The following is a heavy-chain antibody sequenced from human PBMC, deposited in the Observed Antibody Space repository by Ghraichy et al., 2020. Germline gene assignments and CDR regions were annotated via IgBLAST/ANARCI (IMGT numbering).Heavy chain of an antibody. Sequence: GCISAYNGNTHYAQTLQGRVTMTTDTSTSTAYLDLRSLRSYDTSVYYCARSGDIVATIFFSLHWYCDLWGRGTLVTVSS. CDR2: ISAYNGNT. V-gene: IGHV1-18*01. CDR3: ARSGDIVATIFFSLHWYCDL. J-gene: IGHJ2*01. D-gene: IGHD5-12*01.